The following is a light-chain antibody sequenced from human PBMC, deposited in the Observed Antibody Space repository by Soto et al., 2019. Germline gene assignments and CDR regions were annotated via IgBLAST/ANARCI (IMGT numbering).Light chain of an antibody. J-gene: IGKJ4*01. CDR3: QQYHIFPLT. Sequence: DIQMTQSPSTLPASVGDRVTITCRASQSIINWLAWFQQAPGKAPKILLSDASSLKSGVPSRFCVSGSGTKFTHASSSLQPDYFATYYCQQYHIFPLTFGGGTKVEI. CDR2: DAS. V-gene: IGKV1-5*01. CDR1: QSIINW.